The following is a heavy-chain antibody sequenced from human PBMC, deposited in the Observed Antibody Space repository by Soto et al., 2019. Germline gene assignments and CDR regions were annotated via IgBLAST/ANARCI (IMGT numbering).Heavy chain of an antibody. V-gene: IGHV4-59*01. Sequence: QVQLQESGPGLVKPSETLSITCTVSGASISRYYWSWIRQSPGKGLEWIGYMYYSGNANYNPSLRNRITKSVDTSKSQFSLNLNSVTAADTAVYYCAGEYPVHIAYFDYWGQGIMVTVSS. CDR1: GASISRYY. CDR2: MYYSGNA. D-gene: IGHD2-21*01. J-gene: IGHJ4*02. CDR3: AGEYPVHIAYFDY.